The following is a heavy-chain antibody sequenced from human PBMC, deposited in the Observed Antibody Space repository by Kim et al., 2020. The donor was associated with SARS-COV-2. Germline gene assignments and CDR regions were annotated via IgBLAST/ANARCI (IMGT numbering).Heavy chain of an antibody. V-gene: IGHV1-18*01. J-gene: IGHJ4*02. CDR3: ARDRGGRQRRALDY. D-gene: IGHD6-25*01. Sequence: AQKLQGRVTMTTDTSTSTAYMELRSLRSDDTAVYYCARDRGGRQRRALDYWGQGTLVTVSS.